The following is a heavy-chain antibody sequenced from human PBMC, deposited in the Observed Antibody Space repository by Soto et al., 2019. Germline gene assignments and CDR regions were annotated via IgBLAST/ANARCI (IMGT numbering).Heavy chain of an antibody. CDR3: AKSPSVVLVPGSLGCINCFDP. V-gene: IGHV3-23*01. CDR1: GGKCEDYG. J-gene: IGHJ5*02. D-gene: IGHD3-10*01. CDR2: ISGSGAST. Sequence: GRLMRVRCGAAGGKCEDYGGSWVLKKKEKGLEWVSAISGSGASTSYADSVKGRFTISRDNSKNTLFLQRNSLRAEDTAVYFCAKSPSVVLVPGSLGCINCFDPWGHGTPVPVSS.